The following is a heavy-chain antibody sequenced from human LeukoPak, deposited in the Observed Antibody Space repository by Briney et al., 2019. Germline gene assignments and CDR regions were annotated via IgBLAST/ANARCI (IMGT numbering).Heavy chain of an antibody. CDR3: ARAGGQDFWSG. D-gene: IGHD3-3*01. Sequence: SETLSLTCTVSGGSISSYYWSWIRQPPGKGLEWIGYIYYSGSTNYNPSLKSRVTISVDTSKNQFSLKLSSVTAADTAVYYCARAGGQDFWSGWGQGTLVTVSS. CDR2: IYYSGST. J-gene: IGHJ4*02. CDR1: GGSISSYY. V-gene: IGHV4-59*01.